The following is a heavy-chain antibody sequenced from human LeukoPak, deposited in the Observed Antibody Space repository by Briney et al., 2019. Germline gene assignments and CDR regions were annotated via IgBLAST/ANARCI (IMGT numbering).Heavy chain of an antibody. CDR2: ISYDGSNK. CDR3: ARDMYSSTLETKYNWFDP. J-gene: IGHJ5*02. Sequence: GGSLRLSCAASGFTFSSYSMNWVRQAPGKGLEWVAVISYDGSNKYYADSVKGRFTVSRDNSKNTLYLQMNSLRAEDTAVYYCARDMYSSTLETKYNWFDPWGQGTLVTVSS. V-gene: IGHV3-30*03. CDR1: GFTFSSYS. D-gene: IGHD6-13*01.